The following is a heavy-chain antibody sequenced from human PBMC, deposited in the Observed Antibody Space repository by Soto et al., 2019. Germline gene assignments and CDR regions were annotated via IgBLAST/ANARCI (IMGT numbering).Heavy chain of an antibody. Sequence: QVQLVESGGGVVQPGRSLRLSCAASGFSFSIYGMHWVRQAPGKGLQWVAAISYDGSERYYADSVKGRFTISRDNSNNTLYLQMNSLTAEDTAVYYCAKDAVSGSRRVPFNYYGMDVWGQGTTVTVSS. CDR2: ISYDGSER. J-gene: IGHJ6*02. D-gene: IGHD3-10*01. V-gene: IGHV3-30*18. CDR3: AKDAVSGSRRVPFNYYGMDV. CDR1: GFSFSIYG.